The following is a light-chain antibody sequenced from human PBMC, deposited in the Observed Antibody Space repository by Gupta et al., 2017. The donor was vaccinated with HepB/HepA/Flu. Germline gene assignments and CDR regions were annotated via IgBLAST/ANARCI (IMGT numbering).Light chain of an antibody. J-gene: IGKJ3*01. V-gene: IGKV1-39*01. CDR3: QQKDSTPYT. CDR2: STS. Sequence: DIQMTQSPSSLSASVGDRVTITCRASQFITSSLNWYQQKLGKAPKSLIYSTSRVESGVPSRFSGSGSATDFTLTISRRQPEDFATYYCQQKDSTPYTFGHGTNVDIK. CDR1: QFITSS.